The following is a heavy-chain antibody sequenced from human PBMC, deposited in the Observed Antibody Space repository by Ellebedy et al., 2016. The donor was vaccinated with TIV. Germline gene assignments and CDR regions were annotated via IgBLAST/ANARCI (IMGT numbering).Heavy chain of an antibody. Sequence: MPSETLSLTCTVSGGSIYSYYWSWIRQPPGKGLEWIGEINHSGSTDYNPSLKSRVTISVDTSKNQFSLKLSSVTAADTAVYYCARGRTKLGYWGQGTLVTVSS. CDR2: INHSGST. CDR1: GGSIYSYY. D-gene: IGHD7-27*01. J-gene: IGHJ4*02. CDR3: ARGRTKLGY. V-gene: IGHV4-34*01.